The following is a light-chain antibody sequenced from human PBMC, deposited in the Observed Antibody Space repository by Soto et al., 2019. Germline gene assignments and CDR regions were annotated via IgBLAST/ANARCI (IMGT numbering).Light chain of an antibody. CDR1: QSISRN. Sequence: DIQMTQSPSSPSASLRDRVTITCRASQSISRNLNWYQQKQGKAPKLLIYAASSLQSGVPSRFSGSGSGTDFTLTISSLQPEDFATYYCQQSYNTPPTFGQGTKVDNK. CDR3: QQSYNTPPT. V-gene: IGKV1-39*01. J-gene: IGKJ1*01. CDR2: AAS.